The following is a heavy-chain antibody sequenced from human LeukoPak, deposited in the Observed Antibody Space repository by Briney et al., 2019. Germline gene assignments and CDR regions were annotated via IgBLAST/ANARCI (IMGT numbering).Heavy chain of an antibody. CDR1: GFTFSSYA. V-gene: IGHV3-23*01. CDR2: ISGSGGNT. D-gene: IGHD1-26*01. J-gene: IGHJ4*02. CDR3: VREGGASSFDY. Sequence: GGSLRLSCAASGFTFSSYAMRWVRQAPGKGLEWVSGISGSGGNTYYADSVKGRFTISRDNSKNTLYLQMNSLRAEDTAVYYCVREGGASSFDYWGQGTLVTVSS.